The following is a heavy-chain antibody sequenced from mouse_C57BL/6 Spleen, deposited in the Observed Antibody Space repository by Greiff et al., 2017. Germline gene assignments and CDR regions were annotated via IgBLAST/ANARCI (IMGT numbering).Heavy chain of an antibody. V-gene: IGHV5-6*01. J-gene: IGHJ2*01. Sequence: EVQLVESGGDLVKPGGSLKLSCAASGFTFSSYGMSWVRQTPDKRLEWVATISSGGSYTYYPDSVKGRFTISSDNAKNTLYLQMSSLKSEGTAMYYCAGREDYFDYWGQGTTLTVSS. CDR3: AGREDYFDY. CDR1: GFTFSSYG. CDR2: ISSGGSYT.